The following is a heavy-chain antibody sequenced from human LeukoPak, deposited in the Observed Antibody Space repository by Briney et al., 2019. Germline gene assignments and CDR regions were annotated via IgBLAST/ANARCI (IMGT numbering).Heavy chain of an antibody. Sequence: GGSLRLSCAASGFTFSSYGMHWVRQAPGKGLEWVAVISYDGSNKYYADSVKGRFTISRDNSKNTLYLQMNSLRAEDTAVYYCAKSSAGGYPFDYWGQGTLVTVSS. CDR3: AKSSAGGYPFDY. CDR2: ISYDGSNK. J-gene: IGHJ4*02. CDR1: GFTFSSYG. D-gene: IGHD5-18*01. V-gene: IGHV3-30*18.